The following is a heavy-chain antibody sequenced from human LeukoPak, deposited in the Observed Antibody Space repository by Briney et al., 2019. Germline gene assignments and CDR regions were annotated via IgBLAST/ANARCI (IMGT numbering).Heavy chain of an antibody. CDR3: AIQLALEYFDY. J-gene: IGHJ4*02. D-gene: IGHD3-3*01. CDR1: GGSISSYY. V-gene: IGHV4-39*01. CDR2: IYYSGST. Sequence: SETLSLTCTVSGGSISSYYWGWLRQPPGKGLEWIGSIYYSGSTYYNPSLKSRVTISVDTSKNQFSLKLSSVTAADTAVYYCAIQLALEYFDYWGQGTLVTVSS.